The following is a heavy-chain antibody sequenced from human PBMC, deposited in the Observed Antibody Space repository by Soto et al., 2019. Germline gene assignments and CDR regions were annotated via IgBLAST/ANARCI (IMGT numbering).Heavy chain of an antibody. V-gene: IGHV1-46*03. Sequence: ASVKVSCKASGYTFTSYYMHWVRQAPGQGLEWMGIINPSGGSTSYAQKFQGRVTMTRDTSTSTVYMELSSLRSEDTAVYYCARVLPYYYYGSGSDYYYMDVWGKGTTVTVSS. CDR2: INPSGGST. J-gene: IGHJ6*03. D-gene: IGHD3-10*01. CDR3: ARVLPYYYYGSGSDYYYMDV. CDR1: GYTFTSYY.